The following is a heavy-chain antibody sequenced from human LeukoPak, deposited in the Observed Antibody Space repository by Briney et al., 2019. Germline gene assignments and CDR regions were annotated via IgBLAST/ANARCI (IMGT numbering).Heavy chain of an antibody. CDR2: ISSSSSYI. D-gene: IGHD2-15*01. CDR1: GFTFSSYS. Sequence: GGSLRLSCAASGFTFSSYSMNWVRQAPGKGLEWVSSISSSSSYIYYADSVKGRFTISRDNAKNSLHLQMNSLRAEDTAVYYCARACSGGSCYPAGDYYYYGMDVWAKGPRSPSPQ. J-gene: IGHJ6*04. V-gene: IGHV3-21*01. CDR3: ARACSGGSCYPAGDYYYYGMDV.